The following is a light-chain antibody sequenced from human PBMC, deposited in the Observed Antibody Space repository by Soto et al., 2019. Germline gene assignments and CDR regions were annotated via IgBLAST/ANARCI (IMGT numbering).Light chain of an antibody. V-gene: IGLV2-14*01. Sequence: QSALTQPASVSGSPGQSITISCAGTSSDLGGYNYVSWYQQRPDKAPKLMIYEVINRPSGVSNRFSGPQSGNTASLTISGLQAEDEADYYCTSYTNSGTWVFGGGTKLTVL. CDR3: TSYTNSGTWV. CDR1: SSDLGGYNY. J-gene: IGLJ3*02. CDR2: EVI.